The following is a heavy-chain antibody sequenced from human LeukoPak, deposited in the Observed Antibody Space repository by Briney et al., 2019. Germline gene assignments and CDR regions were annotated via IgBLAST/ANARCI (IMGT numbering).Heavy chain of an antibody. CDR2: ISYDGSNK. CDR3: AKGSKLVLFTRDHYMAV. CDR1: GFTFSSYG. D-gene: IGHD3-22*01. Sequence: GRSLRLSCAASGFTFSSYGMHWVRQAPGKGLEWVAVISYDGSNKYYADSVKGRFTISRDNSKNRLYLQMNSLRAGDTAVYYCAKGSKLVLFTRDHYMAVWGKGTTVTISS. V-gene: IGHV3-30*18. J-gene: IGHJ6*03.